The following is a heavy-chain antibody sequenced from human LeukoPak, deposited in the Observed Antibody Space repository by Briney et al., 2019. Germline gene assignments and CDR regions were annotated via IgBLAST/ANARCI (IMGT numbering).Heavy chain of an antibody. V-gene: IGHV4-39*02. D-gene: IGHD3-10*01. Sequence: SETLSLTCTVSGGSISSSSYYWGWIRQPPGKGLEWIGSIYYSGSTYYNPSLKSRVTISVDTSKNQFSLKLSSVTAADTAVYYCARDSSFRGSAYFYYWGQGTLVTVSS. CDR2: IYYSGST. J-gene: IGHJ4*02. CDR3: ARDSSFRGSAYFYY. CDR1: GGSISSSSYY.